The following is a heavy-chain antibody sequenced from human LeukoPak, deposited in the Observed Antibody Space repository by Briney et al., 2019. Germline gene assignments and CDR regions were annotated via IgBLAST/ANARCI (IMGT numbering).Heavy chain of an antibody. CDR2: ISAYNGYT. Sequence: ASVKVSCKASGYTFTNYGVSWVRQAPGQGLEWMGWISAYNGYTNYAQKFQFRVTMTTDTSTSTACMELRSLTSDDTAVYYCARDKAVTTELTQYFHHWGQGTLVTVSS. D-gene: IGHD4-11*01. V-gene: IGHV1-18*01. CDR1: GYTFTNYG. CDR3: ARDKAVTTELTQYFHH. J-gene: IGHJ1*01.